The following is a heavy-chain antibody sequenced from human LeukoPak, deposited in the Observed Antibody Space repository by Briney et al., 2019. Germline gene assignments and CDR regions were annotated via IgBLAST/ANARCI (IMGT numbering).Heavy chain of an antibody. D-gene: IGHD3-3*01. CDR3: ARTIFGVAMNWFDP. CDR2: IYYSGST. J-gene: IGHJ5*02. V-gene: IGHV4-30-4*08. Sequence: SETLSLTCTVSGGSISSGDYYWSWIRQPPGEGLEWIGYIYYSGSTYYNPSLKSRVTISVDTSKNQFSLKLSSVTAADTAVYYCARTIFGVAMNWFDPWGQGTLVTVSS. CDR1: GGSISSGDYY.